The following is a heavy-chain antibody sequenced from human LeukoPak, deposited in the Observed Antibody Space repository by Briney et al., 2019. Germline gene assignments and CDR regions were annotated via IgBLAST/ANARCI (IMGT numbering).Heavy chain of an antibody. CDR2: IISSSSYI. V-gene: IGHV3-21*04. J-gene: IGHJ4*02. Sequence: PGGSLRLSCAASGFTFSSYTMNWVRQAPGKGLEWVSSIISSSSYIYYADSVKGRFTISRDNAKNSLYLQMNSLGAEDTAVYYCARQVSCDTTTCYAGMPPDYWGQGTLVTVSS. CDR1: GFTFSSYT. D-gene: IGHD2-2*01. CDR3: ARQVSCDTTTCYAGMPPDY.